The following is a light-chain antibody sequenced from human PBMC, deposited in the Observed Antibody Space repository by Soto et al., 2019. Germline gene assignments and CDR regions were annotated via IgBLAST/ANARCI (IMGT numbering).Light chain of an antibody. J-gene: IGKJ3*01. V-gene: IGKV3-11*01. CDR3: QQRSNWPT. CDR1: QSVSSSY. CDR2: DAS. Sequence: ETVLTQSPGTLSLSPGERATLSCRASQSVSSSYLAWYQQKPGQAPRLLIYDASNRATGIPARFTGSGSGTDFTLTISSLEPEDFAVYYCQQRSNWPTFGPGTKVDIK.